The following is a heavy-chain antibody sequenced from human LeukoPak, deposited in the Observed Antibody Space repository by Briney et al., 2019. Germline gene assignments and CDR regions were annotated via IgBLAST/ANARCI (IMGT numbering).Heavy chain of an antibody. D-gene: IGHD3-16*01. J-gene: IGHJ3*02. Sequence: GGSLRLSCAASGFTFSDYGMHWVRQAPGKGLQWVAFIQYDGSNKYYADSVKGRFTISRDNSKNTLYLQMGSLRAEDMAVYYCASAGGIDAFDIWGQGTMVTVSS. V-gene: IGHV3-30*02. CDR2: IQYDGSNK. CDR1: GFTFSDYG. CDR3: ASAGGIDAFDI.